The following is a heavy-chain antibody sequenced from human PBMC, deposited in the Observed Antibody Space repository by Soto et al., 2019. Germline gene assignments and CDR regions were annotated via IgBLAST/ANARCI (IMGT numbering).Heavy chain of an antibody. CDR1: GGPFSSYA. Sequence: ASVKVSCKASGGPFSSYAISWVRQAPGQGLEWMGGIIPIFGTANYAQKFQGRVTITADESTSTDYMGLSSLRSEDTAVYYCARVVLGHCTNGVCYENYYYGMDVWGQGTTVTVSS. CDR3: ARVVLGHCTNGVCYENYYYGMDV. D-gene: IGHD2-8*01. CDR2: IIPIFGTA. V-gene: IGHV1-69*13. J-gene: IGHJ6*02.